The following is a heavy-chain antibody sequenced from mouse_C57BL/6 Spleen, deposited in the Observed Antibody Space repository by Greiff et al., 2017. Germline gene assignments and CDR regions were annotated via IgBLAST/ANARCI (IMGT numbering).Heavy chain of an antibody. Sequence: VQLQQSGPELVKPGASVKISCKASGYSFTSYYIHWVKQRPGQGLEWIGWIYPGSGNTKYNEKFKGKATLTADTSSSTAYMQLSSLTSEDSAVYYCAKGGYGNDFDYWGQGTTLTVSS. CDR2: IYPGSGNT. CDR1: GYSFTSYY. D-gene: IGHD2-1*01. V-gene: IGHV1-66*01. CDR3: AKGGYGNDFDY. J-gene: IGHJ2*01.